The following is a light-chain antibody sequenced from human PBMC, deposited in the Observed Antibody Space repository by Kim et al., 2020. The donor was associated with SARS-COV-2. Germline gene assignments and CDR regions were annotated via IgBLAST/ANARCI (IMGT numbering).Light chain of an antibody. V-gene: IGKV4-1*01. CDR3: QQYYSTPRT. Sequence: DIVMTQSPDSLAVSLGERATINCKSSQSVLYSSNNKNYLAWYQQKPRQPPKLLIYWASTRESGVPDRFSGSGSGTDFTLTISSLQAEDVADYYCQQYYSTPRTFGQGTKVDIK. J-gene: IGKJ1*01. CDR1: QSVLYSSNNKNY. CDR2: WAS.